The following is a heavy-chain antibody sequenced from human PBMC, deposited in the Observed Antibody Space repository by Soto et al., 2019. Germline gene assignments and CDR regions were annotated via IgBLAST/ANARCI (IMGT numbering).Heavy chain of an antibody. J-gene: IGHJ4*02. CDR3: ARDRCSGGSCHFDY. V-gene: IGHV1-69*04. CDR1: GGTFSSYT. Sequence: SVKVSCKASGGTFSSYTISWVRQAPGQGLEWMGRIIPILGIANYAQKFQGRVTITADTSTSTAYMELRSLRSDDTAVYYCARDRCSGGSCHFDYWGQGTLVTVSS. D-gene: IGHD2-15*01. CDR2: IIPILGIA.